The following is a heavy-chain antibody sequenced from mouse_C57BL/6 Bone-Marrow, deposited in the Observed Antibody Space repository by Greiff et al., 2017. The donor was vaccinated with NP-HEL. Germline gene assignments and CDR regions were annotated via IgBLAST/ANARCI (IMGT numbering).Heavy chain of an antibody. Sequence: QVQLQQPGAELVKPGASVKLSCKASGYTFTSYWMHWVKQRPGQGLEWIGMIHPNSGSPNYTAQFKSMATLPVAHSSSTAYMQLSNLTAEDSAVYYCARSTTVVPHYWGQGTTLTVSS. D-gene: IGHD1-1*01. CDR1: GYTFTSYW. CDR2: IHPNSGSP. CDR3: ARSTTVVPHY. V-gene: IGHV1-64*01. J-gene: IGHJ2*01.